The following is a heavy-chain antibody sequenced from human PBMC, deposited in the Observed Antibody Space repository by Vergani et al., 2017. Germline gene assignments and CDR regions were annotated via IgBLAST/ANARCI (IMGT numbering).Heavy chain of an antibody. CDR1: GYTFIGYY. Sequence: QVQLVQSGAEVKKPGFSMRVSCKASGYTFIGYYMHWVRPAPGQGLEWIGWINPNTGGSNLVQNFQGRVTFTRDTSTRTFYLELSRLKSDDTAVYYCARGGCNGPRCYAQYNYYYFIDVWATGTTVTVSS. D-gene: IGHD2-2*01. J-gene: IGHJ6*03. CDR2: INPNTGGS. CDR3: ARGGCNGPRCYAQYNYYYFIDV. V-gene: IGHV1-2*02.